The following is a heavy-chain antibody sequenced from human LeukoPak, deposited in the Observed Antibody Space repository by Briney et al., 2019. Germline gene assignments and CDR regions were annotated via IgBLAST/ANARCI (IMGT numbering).Heavy chain of an antibody. V-gene: IGHV5-51*01. Sequence: GESLKVSCKGSGYNFTNYWIGWVRQMPGKGLERMGIIYPGDSDTRYSPSFQGQVTISADKSIRTAYLQWSSLKASDTAMYYCARSSVEVAAQIDYWGQGTLDTVSS. CDR2: IYPGDSDT. CDR1: GYNFTNYW. D-gene: IGHD2-15*01. J-gene: IGHJ4*02. CDR3: ARSSVEVAAQIDY.